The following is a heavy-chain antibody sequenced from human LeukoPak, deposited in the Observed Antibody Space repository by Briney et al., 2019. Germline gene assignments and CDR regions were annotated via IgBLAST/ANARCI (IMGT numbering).Heavy chain of an antibody. J-gene: IGHJ3*02. V-gene: IGHV3-21*01. CDR1: GFTFSSYS. CDR3: ARDLAVAASDAFDI. CDR2: ISSSSSYI. Sequence: GGSLRLSCAASGFTFSSYSMNWVRQAPGKGLEWVSSISSSSSYIYYADSVKGRFTISRDNAKNSLYLQMNSLRAEDTAVYYCARDLAVAASDAFDIWGQGTVVTVSS. D-gene: IGHD6-19*01.